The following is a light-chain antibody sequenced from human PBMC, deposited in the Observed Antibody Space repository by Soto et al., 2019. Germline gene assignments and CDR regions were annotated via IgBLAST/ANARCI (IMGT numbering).Light chain of an antibody. CDR2: AAS. V-gene: IGKV1-39*01. CDR1: QSIRHF. J-gene: IGKJ3*01. CDR3: QQTYSTRFT. Sequence: DIQMTPSSLSLSASVGDRVTISCRADQSIRHFVNWFQHKAGKAPKLQIYAASSLHGGVPSRFSGSVSGTDFTLTISSLQPEDFATYYWQQTYSTRFTFGPGTKVDIK.